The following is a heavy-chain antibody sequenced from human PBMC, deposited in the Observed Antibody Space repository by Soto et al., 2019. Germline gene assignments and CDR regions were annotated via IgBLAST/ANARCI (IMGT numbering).Heavy chain of an antibody. CDR1: GFTSSSHA. CDR2: ISGSGGST. CDR3: AKDQVERADNWFGP. V-gene: IGHV3-23*01. Sequence: GGSLRLSCAASGFTSSSHAMSWVRQTTGKGREWVSAISGSGGSTYYADSVKGRFTISRDNSKNTLYLQMNSLRAEDTAFYFCAKDQVERADNWFGPWGEGTLVTVSS. D-gene: IGHD1-1*01. J-gene: IGHJ5*02.